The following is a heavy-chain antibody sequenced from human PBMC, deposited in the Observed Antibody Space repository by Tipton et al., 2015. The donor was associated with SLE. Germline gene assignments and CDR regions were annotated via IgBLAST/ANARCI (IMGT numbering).Heavy chain of an antibody. Sequence: TPSLTCTVSGGSIITTSYYWAWTRQPPGKGLEWIGTIYYSGSTYYNPSLKSRVTIPIDRSKNQFSLKPSSVNATDTAVFYCARQESPNGLDIWGQGTMVTVSS. J-gene: IGHJ3*02. V-gene: IGHV4-39*01. CDR3: ARQESPNGLDI. D-gene: IGHD2-8*01. CDR1: GGSIITTSYY. CDR2: IYYSGST.